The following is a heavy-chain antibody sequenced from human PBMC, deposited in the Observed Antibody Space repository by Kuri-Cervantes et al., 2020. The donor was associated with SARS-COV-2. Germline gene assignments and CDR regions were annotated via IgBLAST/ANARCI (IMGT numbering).Heavy chain of an antibody. CDR3: ARGISYSGYDLDY. J-gene: IGHJ4*02. V-gene: IGHV1-8*03. Sequence: ASVKVSCKASGYTFTSYDINWVRQATGQGLEWMGWMNPNSGNTGYAQKFQGRVTITRNTSISTAYMELSSLRSEDTAVYYCARGISYSGYDLDYWGQGTLVTVSS. CDR1: GYTFTSYD. D-gene: IGHD5-12*01. CDR2: MNPNSGNT.